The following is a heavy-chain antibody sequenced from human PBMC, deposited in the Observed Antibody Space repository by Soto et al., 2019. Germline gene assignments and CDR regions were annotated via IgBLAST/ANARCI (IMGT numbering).Heavy chain of an antibody. V-gene: IGHV4-59*11. CDR3: ARGGDNSPWYYSL. CDR1: GGSISSHY. D-gene: IGHD3-10*01. Sequence: QVQLQESGPGLVKPSETLSLICSVSGGSISSHYWTWIRRPPGKGLEWIGYIFSNGRTNYNSSLESRVTISVDTSKNQLSLKLRSVTAADTAVYYCARGGDNSPWYYSLWGQGTQVAVSP. CDR2: IFSNGRT. J-gene: IGHJ4*02.